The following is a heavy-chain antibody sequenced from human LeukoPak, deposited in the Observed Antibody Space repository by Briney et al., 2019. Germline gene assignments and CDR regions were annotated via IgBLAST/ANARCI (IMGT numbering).Heavy chain of an antibody. J-gene: IGHJ4*02. CDR1: GFTVSSNY. D-gene: IGHD1-26*01. Sequence: GGSLRPSCSASGFTVSSNYMSWVRQAPGKGLEWVSVIYSGGSTYYADSVKGRFTISRDNPKNALYLQMNSLRAEDTAVYYCARDPREQPLYYFDYWGQGTLVTVSS. V-gene: IGHV3-66*02. CDR3: ARDPREQPLYYFDY. CDR2: IYSGGST.